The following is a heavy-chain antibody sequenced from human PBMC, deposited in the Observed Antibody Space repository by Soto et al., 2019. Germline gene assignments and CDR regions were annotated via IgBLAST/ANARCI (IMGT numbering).Heavy chain of an antibody. D-gene: IGHD6-19*01. CDR2: IYYSGST. CDR1: GGSISSYY. Sequence: LQTLSLARSVGGGSISSYYWSWIRQPPGKGLEWIGYIYYSGSTNYNPSLKSRVTISVDTSKNQFSLKLSSVTAAVTAVYYWARAAVAGLLFDCWGQGTLVTVSS. V-gene: IGHV4-59*01. CDR3: ARAAVAGLLFDC. J-gene: IGHJ4*02.